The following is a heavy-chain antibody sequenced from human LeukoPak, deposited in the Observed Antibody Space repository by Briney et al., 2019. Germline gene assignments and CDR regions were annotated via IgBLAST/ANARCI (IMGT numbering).Heavy chain of an antibody. V-gene: IGHV3-23*01. CDR1: GFTFSSYA. Sequence: GGSLRLSCAASGFTFSSYAIYWVRPAPGKGLEWVSGISGSGGDTYFADSVKGRFTISRDNSKNTVFLQVDSLRAEDTAVYYCAKTTAGYSSGRYPGWPVDYWGQGTLVTVSS. D-gene: IGHD6-19*01. J-gene: IGHJ4*02. CDR3: AKTTAGYSSGRYPGWPVDY. CDR2: ISGSGGDT.